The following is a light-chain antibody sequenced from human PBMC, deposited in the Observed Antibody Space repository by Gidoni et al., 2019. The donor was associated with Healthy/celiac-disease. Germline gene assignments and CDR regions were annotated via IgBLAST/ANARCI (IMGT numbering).Light chain of an antibody. V-gene: IGKV3-20*01. CDR3: QQYGSSPWT. CDR2: GAS. Sequence: EIVLTPSPGPLSLSPGERATLSCRASQSVSSSYLAWYQQKPGQAPRLLIHGASSRATGIPDRFSGSGSGTDFTLTISRLEPEDFAVYYCQQYGSSPWTFGQGTKVEIK. J-gene: IGKJ1*01. CDR1: QSVSSSY.